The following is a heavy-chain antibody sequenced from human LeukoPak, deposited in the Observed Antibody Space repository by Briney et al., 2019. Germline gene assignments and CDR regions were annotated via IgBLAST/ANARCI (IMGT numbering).Heavy chain of an antibody. Sequence: SETLSLTCTVSGGSISSYYWSWIRQPPGKGLEWIGYIYYSGSTNYNPSLKSRVTISVDTSKNQFSLKLSSVTAADTAVYYCARGRGSGRVDYWGQGTLVTVSS. D-gene: IGHD3-10*01. CDR2: IYYSGST. CDR3: ARGRGSGRVDY. V-gene: IGHV4-59*12. J-gene: IGHJ4*02. CDR1: GGSISSYY.